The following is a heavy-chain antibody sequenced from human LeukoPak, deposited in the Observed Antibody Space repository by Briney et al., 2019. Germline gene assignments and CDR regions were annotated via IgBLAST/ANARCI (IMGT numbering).Heavy chain of an antibody. CDR3: ARQVVGATKVNWFDP. J-gene: IGHJ5*02. Sequence: GESLKISCKGSGYSFTSYWIGWVRQMPGKGLEWMGIIYPGDSDTRYSPSFQGQVTISADKSISTAYLQWSSLKASDTAMYYCARQVVGATKVNWFDPWGQGTLVTVSS. CDR2: IYPGDSDT. D-gene: IGHD1-26*01. CDR1: GYSFTSYW. V-gene: IGHV5-51*01.